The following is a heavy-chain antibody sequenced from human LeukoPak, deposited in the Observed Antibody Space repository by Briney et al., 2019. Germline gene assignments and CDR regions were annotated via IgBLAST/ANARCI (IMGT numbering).Heavy chain of an antibody. CDR1: GFTFSSYG. CDR3: AKEIYYGSGSFPDY. Sequence: PGGSLRLSCAASGFTFSSYGMHWVRQVPGKGLEWVAVISYDGSNKYYADSVKGRFTISRDNSKNTVYLQMNSLRADDTAVYYCAKEIYYGSGSFPDYWGQGTLVTVSS. V-gene: IGHV3-30*18. CDR2: ISYDGSNK. J-gene: IGHJ4*02. D-gene: IGHD3-10*01.